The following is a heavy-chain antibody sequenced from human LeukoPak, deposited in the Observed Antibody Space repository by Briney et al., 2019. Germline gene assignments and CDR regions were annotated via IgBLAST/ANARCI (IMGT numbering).Heavy chain of an antibody. D-gene: IGHD5-24*01. J-gene: IGHJ6*02. Sequence: SSETLSLTCAVYGGSFSGYYWSWIRQPPGKGLEWIGEINHSGSTNYNPSLKSRVTISVDTSKNQFSLKLSSVTAADTAVYYCASMLRMAPAHYYYYYGMDVWGQGTTVTVSS. CDR1: GGSFSGYY. CDR2: INHSGST. CDR3: ASMLRMAPAHYYYYYGMDV. V-gene: IGHV4-34*01.